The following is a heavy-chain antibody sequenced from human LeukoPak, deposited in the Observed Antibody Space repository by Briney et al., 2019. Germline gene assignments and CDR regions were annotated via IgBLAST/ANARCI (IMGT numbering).Heavy chain of an antibody. D-gene: IGHD3-22*01. CDR1: GGSISRYY. Sequence: SETLSLTCTVSGGSISRYYWSWIRQPPGKGREWSGYIYYSGSTTYNPSLKSRVTVSVDTSKNQFSLKLSSVTAADTAVYYCARDPFGVVVTDWGQGTLVTVSS. CDR2: IYYSGST. CDR3: ARDPFGVVVTD. V-gene: IGHV4-59*01. J-gene: IGHJ4*02.